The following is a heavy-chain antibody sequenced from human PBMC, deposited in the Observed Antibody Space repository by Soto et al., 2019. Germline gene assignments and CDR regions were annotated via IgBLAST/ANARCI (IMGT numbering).Heavy chain of an antibody. Sequence: EVQLVESGGGLVQPGGSLRLSCAASGFTLSGRSMHWVRQAPGKGLVWVSGIDNAGTDSTYADSVKGRFTSSRDNAKNMLFLQMHSLGVEDTALYYCARGWFGPDVWGKGTTVTVSS. J-gene: IGHJ6*04. V-gene: IGHV3-74*01. CDR2: IDNAGTDS. CDR3: ARGWFGPDV. CDR1: GFTLSGRS. D-gene: IGHD3-10*01.